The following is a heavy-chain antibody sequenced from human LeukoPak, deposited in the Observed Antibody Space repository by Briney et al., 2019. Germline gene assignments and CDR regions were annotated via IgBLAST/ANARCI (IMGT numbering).Heavy chain of an antibody. Sequence: GASVKVSCKVSGYTLTELSMHWVRQAPGKGLEWMGGFDPEDGETIYAQKFQGRVTMTEDTSTDTAYMELSSLRSEDTAVYYCARGLSSSWYVWDHYYGMDVWGQGTTVTVSS. J-gene: IGHJ6*02. V-gene: IGHV1-24*01. CDR1: GYTLTELS. D-gene: IGHD6-13*01. CDR2: FDPEDGET. CDR3: ARGLSSSWYVWDHYYGMDV.